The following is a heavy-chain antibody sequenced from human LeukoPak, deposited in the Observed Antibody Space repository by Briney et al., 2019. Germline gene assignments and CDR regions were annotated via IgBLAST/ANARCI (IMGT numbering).Heavy chain of an antibody. CDR3: ARIYCSSTSCPLWYYYYGMDV. CDR2: INPNSGGT. V-gene: IGHV1-2*02. Sequence: GASVKVSCKASGYTFTGYYMHWVRQAPGQGLEWMGWINPNSGGTNYAQKFQGRVTMTRDTSISIAYMELSSLRSEDTAVYYCARIYCSSTSCPLWYYYYGMDVWGQGTTVTVSS. CDR1: GYTFTGYY. D-gene: IGHD2-2*01. J-gene: IGHJ6*02.